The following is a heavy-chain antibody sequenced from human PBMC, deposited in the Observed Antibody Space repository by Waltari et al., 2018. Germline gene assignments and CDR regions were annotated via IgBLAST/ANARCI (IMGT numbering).Heavy chain of an antibody. CDR3: ARSAYCGGDCPNWFDP. J-gene: IGHJ5*02. Sequence: QLQLQESGPGLVKPSETLSLTCTVPGGSISSSSSYWGWIRQPPGKGLEWIGSIYYSGSTYYNPSLKSRVTISVDTSKNQFSLKLSSVTAADTAVYYCARSAYCGGDCPNWFDPWGQGTLVTVSS. CDR2: IYYSGST. D-gene: IGHD2-21*01. CDR1: GGSISSSSSY. V-gene: IGHV4-39*07.